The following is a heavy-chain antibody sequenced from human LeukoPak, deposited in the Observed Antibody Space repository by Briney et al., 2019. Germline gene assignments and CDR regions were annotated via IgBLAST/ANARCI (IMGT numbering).Heavy chain of an antibody. D-gene: IGHD3-3*01. CDR2: IYSGGST. Sequence: GGSLRLSCAVSGFTVSSNYMSWVRQAPGNGLEWVSVIYSGGSTYYADSVKGRFPISRDNSQNTLYLQMNSLRAEDTAVYYCARDGWGDFWSGLRVYYYYGMDVWGQGTTVTVSS. CDR3: ARDGWGDFWSGLRVYYYYGMDV. V-gene: IGHV3-66*01. CDR1: GFTVSSNY. J-gene: IGHJ6*02.